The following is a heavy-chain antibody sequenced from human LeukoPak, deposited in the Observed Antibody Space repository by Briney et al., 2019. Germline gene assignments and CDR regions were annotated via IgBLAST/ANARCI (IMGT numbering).Heavy chain of an antibody. Sequence: ASVKVSCKASGYTFTSYYMYWVRQAPGQGLEWMGWINPNSGGTNYVQKFQGRVTMTRDTSISTAYMELSRLRSDDTAVYYCARDSEILDDSSGYYSPNFDYWGQGTLVTVSS. CDR2: INPNSGGT. J-gene: IGHJ4*02. CDR1: GYTFTSYY. CDR3: ARDSEILDDSSGYYSPNFDY. D-gene: IGHD3-22*01. V-gene: IGHV1-2*02.